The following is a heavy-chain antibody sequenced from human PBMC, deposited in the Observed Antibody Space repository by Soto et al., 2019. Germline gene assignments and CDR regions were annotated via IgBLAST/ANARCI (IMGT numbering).Heavy chain of an antibody. Sequence: GGSLRLSCAASGFSFTHYTINWVRHAPGKGLEWVAVMSYDGTNEYYADSVKGRFTISRDNSKSTVYLQMNSLTPEDTALYYCARKWGTYSSASLDYWGQGTLVTVSS. CDR2: MSYDGTNE. J-gene: IGHJ4*02. CDR1: GFSFTHYT. D-gene: IGHD6-19*01. CDR3: ARKWGTYSSASLDY. V-gene: IGHV3-30*04.